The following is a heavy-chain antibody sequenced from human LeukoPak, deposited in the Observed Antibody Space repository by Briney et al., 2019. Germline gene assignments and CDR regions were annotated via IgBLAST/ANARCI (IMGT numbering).Heavy chain of an antibody. J-gene: IGHJ4*02. Sequence: SQTLSLTCTVSGGSIKTDIYYWTWFRQPAGKGLEWIGRIYTTGSTNYNPSLKSRVTISLDTSKNQFSLKLSSVTAADTAVYYCARDRGQEFDYWGQGTLVTVSS. CDR1: GGSIKTDIYY. V-gene: IGHV4-61*02. CDR3: ARDRGQEFDY. CDR2: IYTTGST.